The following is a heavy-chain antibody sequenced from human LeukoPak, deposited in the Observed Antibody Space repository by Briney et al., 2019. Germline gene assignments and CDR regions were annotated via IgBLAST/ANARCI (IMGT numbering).Heavy chain of an antibody. J-gene: IGHJ4*02. CDR1: GFIFNSYW. CDR2: IRQDGSEK. CDR3: VTVVTATVFVY. V-gene: IGHV3-7*03. D-gene: IGHD2-15*01. Sequence: PGGSLRLSCAAFGFIFNSYWMSWVRQAPGKGLEWVANIRQDGSEKYYVDSVKGRFTISRDNAKNSLYLQMNSLRAEDTAVYYCVTVVTATVFVYWGQGTLVTVSP.